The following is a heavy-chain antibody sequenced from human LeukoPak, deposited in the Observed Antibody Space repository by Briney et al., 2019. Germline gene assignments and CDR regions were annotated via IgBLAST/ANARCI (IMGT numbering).Heavy chain of an antibody. CDR3: ARQYSGSSKIDY. CDR2: IYYSGSA. V-gene: IGHV4-39*01. J-gene: IGHJ4*02. Sequence: SETLSLTCTVSGGSISSSSYYWGWIRQPPGKGLEWIGSIYYSGSAYYNPSPKSRVTISVDTSKNQFSLKLSSVTAADTAVYYCARQYSGSSKIDYWGQGTLVTVSS. CDR1: GGSISSSSYY. D-gene: IGHD3-10*01.